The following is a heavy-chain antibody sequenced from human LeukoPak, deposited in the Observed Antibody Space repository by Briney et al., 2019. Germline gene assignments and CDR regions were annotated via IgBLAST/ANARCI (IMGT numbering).Heavy chain of an antibody. V-gene: IGHV4-4*02. CDR3: ASVLYYYYGMDV. J-gene: IGHJ6*02. CDR1: GGSISSSNW. CDR2: IYHSGST. Sequence: SETLSLTCAVSGGSISSSNWWSWVRQPPGKGLEWIGEIYHSGSTNYNPSLKSRVTISIDKSKNQFSLKLSSVTAADTAVYYCASVLYYYYGMDVWGQGTTVTVSS. D-gene: IGHD2-8*01.